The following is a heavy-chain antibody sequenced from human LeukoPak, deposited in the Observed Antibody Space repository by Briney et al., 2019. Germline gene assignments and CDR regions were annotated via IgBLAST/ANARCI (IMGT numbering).Heavy chain of an antibody. V-gene: IGHV3-23*01. CDR3: ARHIVVVPAAMTD. CDR2: ISGSGGST. CDR1: GFTFSSYA. D-gene: IGHD2-2*01. J-gene: IGHJ4*02. Sequence: PGGSLRLSXAASGFTFSSYAMSWVRQAPGKGLEWVSAISGSGGSTYYADSVKGRFTISRDNSKNTLYLQMNSLRAEDTAVYYCARHIVVVPAAMTDWGQGTLVTVSS.